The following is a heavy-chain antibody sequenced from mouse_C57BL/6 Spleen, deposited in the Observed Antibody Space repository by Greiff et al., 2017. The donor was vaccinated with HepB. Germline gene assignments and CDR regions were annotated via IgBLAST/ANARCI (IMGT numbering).Heavy chain of an antibody. CDR3: ARGTYSKSYYFDY. J-gene: IGHJ2*01. D-gene: IGHD2-5*01. CDR2: ISSGSSTI. V-gene: IGHV5-17*01. CDR1: GFTFSDYG. Sequence: EVKLMESGGGLVKPGGSLKLSCAASGFTFSDYGMHWVRQAPEKGLEWVAYISSGSSTIYYADTVKGRFTISRDNAKNTLFLQMTSLRSEDTAMYYCARGTYSKSYYFDYWGQGTTLTVSS.